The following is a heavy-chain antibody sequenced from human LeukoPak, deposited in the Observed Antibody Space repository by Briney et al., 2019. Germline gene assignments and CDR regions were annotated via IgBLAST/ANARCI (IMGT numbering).Heavy chain of an antibody. CDR2: INHSGST. V-gene: IGHV4-39*07. CDR1: GGSTSSSNYY. CDR3: ARREYRVYFDY. J-gene: IGHJ4*02. Sequence: PSETLSLTCTVSGGSTSSSNYYWGWIRQPPGKGLEWIGEINHSGSTNYNPSLKSRVTISVDTSKNQFSLKLSSVTAADTAVYYCARREYRVYFDYWGQGTLVTVSS. D-gene: IGHD6-6*01.